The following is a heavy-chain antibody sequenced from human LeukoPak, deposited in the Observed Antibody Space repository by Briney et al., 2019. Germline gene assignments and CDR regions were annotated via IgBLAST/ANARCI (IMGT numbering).Heavy chain of an antibody. Sequence: PGGSLRLSCVASGFSFSDYYMSWIRQAPGKGLEWVSYISSSGSHTNYADSVTGRFTISRNNAKKSLHLQMNSLRAEDTAVYYCSRHPDGSLFLHYWGQGTLVTVSS. CDR1: GFSFSDYY. CDR2: ISSSGSHT. CDR3: SRHPDGSLFLHY. J-gene: IGHJ4*02. D-gene: IGHD1-26*01. V-gene: IGHV3-11*03.